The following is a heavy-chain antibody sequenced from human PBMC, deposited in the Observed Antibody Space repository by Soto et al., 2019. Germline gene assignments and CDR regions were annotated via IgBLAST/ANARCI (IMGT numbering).Heavy chain of an antibody. D-gene: IGHD3-22*01. Sequence: WTWIRQTPGKGLEGIGEISHSGSTNYNPSLMSRVTMSADTSKKQFSLRLSSVTAADTALYFCARGYESSRRYLPLLDYWGQGTLVTVSS. CDR3: ARGYESSRRYLPLLDY. J-gene: IGHJ4*02. V-gene: IGHV4-34*01. CDR2: ISHSGST.